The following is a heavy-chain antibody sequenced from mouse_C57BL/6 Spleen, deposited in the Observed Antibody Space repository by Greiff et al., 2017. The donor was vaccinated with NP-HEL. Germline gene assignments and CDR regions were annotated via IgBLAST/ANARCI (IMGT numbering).Heavy chain of an antibody. CDR3: ARVEWLLRDYAMDY. D-gene: IGHD2-3*01. V-gene: IGHV1-22*01. CDR1: GYTFTDYN. Sequence: EVQLQQSGPELVKPGASVKMSCKASGYTFTDYNMHWVKQSHGKSLEWIGYINPNNGGTSYNQKFKGKATLTVNKSSSTAYMELRSLTSEDSAVYYCARVEWLLRDYAMDYWGQGTSVTVSS. J-gene: IGHJ4*01. CDR2: INPNNGGT.